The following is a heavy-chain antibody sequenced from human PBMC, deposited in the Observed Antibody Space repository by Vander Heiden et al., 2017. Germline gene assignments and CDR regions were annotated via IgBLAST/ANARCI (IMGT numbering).Heavy chain of an antibody. D-gene: IGHD6-6*01. J-gene: IGHJ4*01. Sequence: EVQLLQSGGGLVQPGGSLRLSCEASGLNFLTYGMRWVRQAPGSGLEWFSRITVSGDYTTYADSVKGRFTTSTDTSKTTVFLQRNSLKDEDTAIYYGAKGGIAARYLFDSWGHGVLVTVSS. CDR3: AKGGIAARYLFDS. CDR2: ITVSGDYT. CDR1: GLNFLTYG. V-gene: IGHV3-23*01.